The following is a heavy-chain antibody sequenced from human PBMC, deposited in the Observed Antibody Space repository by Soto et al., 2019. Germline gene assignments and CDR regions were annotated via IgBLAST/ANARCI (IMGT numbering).Heavy chain of an antibody. V-gene: IGHV3-30-3*01. CDR1: GFTFGTYA. J-gene: IGHJ6*02. CDR3: ARVTPGNNLYYFSGMDV. CDR2: ISYEGSNT. D-gene: IGHD1-1*01. Sequence: PGGSLRLSCVASGFTFGTYAIHRVRQAPGKGLQWVALISYEGSNTYYADSVKGRFTVSRDNSKSTLYLQMNSLRPEDTGVYYCARVTPGNNLYYFSGMDVWGQGTSVTVSS.